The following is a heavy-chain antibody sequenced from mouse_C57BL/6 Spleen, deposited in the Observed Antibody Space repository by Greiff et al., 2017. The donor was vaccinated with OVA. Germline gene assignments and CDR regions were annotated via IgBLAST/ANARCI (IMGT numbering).Heavy chain of an antibody. V-gene: IGHV5-4*03. D-gene: IGHD2-4*01. CDR3: ARAYYDYLYYFDY. CDR2: ISDGGSYT. Sequence: EVMLVESGGGLVKPGGSLKLSCAASGFTFSSYAMSWVRQTPEKRLEWVATISDGGSYTYYPDNVKGRFTISRDNAKNNLYLQMSHLKSEDTAMYYCARAYYDYLYYFDYWGQGTTLTVSS. CDR1: GFTFSSYA. J-gene: IGHJ2*01.